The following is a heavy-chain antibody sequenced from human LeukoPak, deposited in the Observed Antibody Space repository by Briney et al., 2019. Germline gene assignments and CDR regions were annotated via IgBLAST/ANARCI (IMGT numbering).Heavy chain of an antibody. CDR1: GGSISSSSYY. Sequence: SETLSLTCTVSGGSISSSSYYWGWIRQPPGKGLEWIGSIYYSGSTYYNPSLKSRVTISVDTSKNQFSLKLSSVTAADTAVYYCASLRDNYYYYYYMDVWGKGTTVTVSS. J-gene: IGHJ6*03. D-gene: IGHD5-24*01. CDR3: ASLRDNYYYYYYMDV. V-gene: IGHV4-39*01. CDR2: IYYSGST.